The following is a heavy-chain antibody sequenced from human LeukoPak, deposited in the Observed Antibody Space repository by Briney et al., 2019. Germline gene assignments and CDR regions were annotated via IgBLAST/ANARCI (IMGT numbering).Heavy chain of an antibody. CDR2: IYTSGST. J-gene: IGHJ4*02. CDR3: ARDHTLSLGELDY. V-gene: IGHV4-4*07. CDR1: GGSISSYY. D-gene: IGHD3-16*01. Sequence: PSETLSLTCTVSGGSISSYYWSWIRQPAGKGLEWIGRIYTSGSTNYNPSLKSRVSMSLDTSKNQFSLKMSSVTAADTAIYYCARDHTLSLGELDYWGQGTLVTVSS.